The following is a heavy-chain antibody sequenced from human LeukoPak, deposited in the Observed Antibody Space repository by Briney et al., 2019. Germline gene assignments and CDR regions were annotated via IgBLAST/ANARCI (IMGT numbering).Heavy chain of an antibody. CDR1: GGSISSYY. Sequence: SETLSLTCTVSGGSISSYYWSWIRQPAGKGLEWIGRIYTSGSTNYNPSLKSRGTMSVDTSKNQFSLKLSSVTAADTAVYYCARVTTMWGAFDIWGQGTMVTVSS. V-gene: IGHV4-4*07. CDR2: IYTSGST. D-gene: IGHD3-10*02. CDR3: ARVTTMWGAFDI. J-gene: IGHJ3*02.